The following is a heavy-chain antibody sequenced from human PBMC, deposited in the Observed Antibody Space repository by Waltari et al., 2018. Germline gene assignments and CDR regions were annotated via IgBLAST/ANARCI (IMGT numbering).Heavy chain of an antibody. J-gene: IGHJ2*01. CDR2: INHSGST. Sequence: QVQLQQWGAGLLKPSETLSLTCAVYGGSFSGYYWSWIRQPPGKGLGWIGEINHSGSTNYNPSLKSRVSISVDTSKNQFSRKLSSVTAADTAVYYCARRAVVTMVRGVIIRTWYFDLWGRGTLVTVSS. V-gene: IGHV4-34*01. D-gene: IGHD3-10*01. CDR3: ARRAVVTMVRGVIIRTWYFDL. CDR1: GGSFSGYY.